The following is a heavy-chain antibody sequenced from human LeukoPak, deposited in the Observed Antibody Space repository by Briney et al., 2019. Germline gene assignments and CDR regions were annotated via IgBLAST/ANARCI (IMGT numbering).Heavy chain of an antibody. D-gene: IGHD3-3*02. V-gene: IGHV1-24*01. CDR3: ALYIYGTTWFDP. CDR2: FDPEDGET. CDR1: GYTLTELS. Sequence: ASVKVSCKVSGYTLTELSMHWVRQAPGKGLQWMGSFDPEDGETIYAQKFEGRVSMTEDTSTDTAYMELSSLRSEDTAVYYCALYIYGTTWFDPWGQGTLVTVSS. J-gene: IGHJ5*02.